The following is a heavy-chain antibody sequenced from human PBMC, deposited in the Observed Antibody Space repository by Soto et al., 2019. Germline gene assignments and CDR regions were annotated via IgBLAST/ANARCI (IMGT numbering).Heavy chain of an antibody. D-gene: IGHD3-22*01. V-gene: IGHV1-69*13. CDR3: ARDPHITMIVVDPDASFDI. CDR2: IIPIFGTA. Sequence: GASVKVSCKASGGTFSSYAISWVRQAPGQGLEWMGGIIPIFGTANYAQKFQGRVTITADESTSTAYMELSSLRSEDTAVYYCARDPHITMIVVDPDASFDIWGQGTMVTVSS. J-gene: IGHJ3*02. CDR1: GGTFSSYA.